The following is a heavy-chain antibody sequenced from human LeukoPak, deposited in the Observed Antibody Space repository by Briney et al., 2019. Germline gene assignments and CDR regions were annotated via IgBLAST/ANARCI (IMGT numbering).Heavy chain of an antibody. V-gene: IGHV3-30*02. CDR1: GFTFSSYG. Sequence: PGGSLRLSCAASGFTFSSYGMHWVRQAPGKGLEWVAFIRYDGSNKYYADSVKGRFTISRDNSKNTLYLQMNSLRAEDTAVYYCAKDQGSVRQLGPIDYWGQGTLVTVSS. CDR2: IRYDGSNK. J-gene: IGHJ4*02. D-gene: IGHD6-13*01. CDR3: AKDQGSVRQLGPIDY.